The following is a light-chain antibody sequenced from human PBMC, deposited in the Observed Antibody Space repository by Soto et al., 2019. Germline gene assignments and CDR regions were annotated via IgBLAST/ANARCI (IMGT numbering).Light chain of an antibody. CDR2: DAS. CDR1: QSISSW. V-gene: IGKV1-5*01. J-gene: IGKJ2*01. Sequence: DIQMTQSPSTLSASVGDRVTITCRASQSISSWLAWYQQKPGKAPKLLIYDASSLESGVPSRFSGSGSGTECTLTLSSLHPDDFATYYCQQYNSYAYTFGQGTKLEIK. CDR3: QQYNSYAYT.